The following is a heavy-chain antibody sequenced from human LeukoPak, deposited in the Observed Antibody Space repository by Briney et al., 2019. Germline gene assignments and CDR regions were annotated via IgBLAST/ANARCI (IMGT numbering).Heavy chain of an antibody. Sequence: GGSLRLSCAASGFTFSSYGMHWVRQAPGKGLEWVAFIRYDGSNKYYADSVKGRFTISRDNSKNTLYLQMNSLRAEDTAVYYCAKGWSSGWYVAYYFDYWGQGTLVTVSS. V-gene: IGHV3-30*02. J-gene: IGHJ4*02. CDR3: AKGWSSGWYVAYYFDY. D-gene: IGHD6-19*01. CDR2: IRYDGSNK. CDR1: GFTFSSYG.